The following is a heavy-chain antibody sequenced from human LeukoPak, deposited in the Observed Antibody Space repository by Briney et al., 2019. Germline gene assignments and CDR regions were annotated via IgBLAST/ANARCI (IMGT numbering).Heavy chain of an antibody. CDR3: ARDNGYKSVDY. J-gene: IGHJ4*02. V-gene: IGHV1-18*01. CDR2: ISASNGNT. Sequence: ASVKISCKAAGYTFSTYGISWLRXAPGQXLEWMGWISASNGNTNYAQQFQGRVTMTTDTSTSTLYMEVRSLRSDDTAVYYCARDNGYKSVDYWGQGTLVTVSS. CDR1: GYTFSTYG. D-gene: IGHD1-14*01.